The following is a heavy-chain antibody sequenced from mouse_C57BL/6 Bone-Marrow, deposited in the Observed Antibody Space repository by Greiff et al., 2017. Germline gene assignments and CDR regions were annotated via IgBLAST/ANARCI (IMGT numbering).Heavy chain of an antibody. V-gene: IGHV1-62-2*01. D-gene: IGHD1-1*02. CDR1: GYTFTEYT. J-gene: IGHJ4*01. CDR2: FYPGGGSI. Sequence: QVQLKESGAELVKPGASVKLSCKASGYTFTEYTIPWVKQSPGPGLEWIGWFYPGGGSIKYTEKFKDQAPLTTDNSSSTVYMELSRWTSEDSAVYFCARDGAPIYYGRRRGAMDYWGQGTSVTVSA. CDR3: ARDGAPIYYGRRRGAMDY.